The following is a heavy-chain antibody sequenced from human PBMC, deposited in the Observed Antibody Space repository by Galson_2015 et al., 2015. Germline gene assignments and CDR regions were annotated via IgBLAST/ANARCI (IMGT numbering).Heavy chain of an antibody. CDR2: IYPGDSDT. Sequence: QSGAEVKKPGESLQISCKGSGYSFTSYWIGWVRQMPGKGLEWTGIIYPGDSDTRYSPSFQGQVTISADNSISTAYLQWSSLKASDPDMYYCARHLVVVPAAFQLDYWGQGTLVTVSS. CDR1: GYSFTSYW. V-gene: IGHV5-51*01. D-gene: IGHD2-2*01. CDR3: ARHLVVVPAAFQLDY. J-gene: IGHJ4*02.